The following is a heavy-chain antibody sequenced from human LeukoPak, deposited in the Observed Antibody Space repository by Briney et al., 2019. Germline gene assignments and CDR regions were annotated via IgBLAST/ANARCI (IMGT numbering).Heavy chain of an antibody. CDR2: INHSGST. D-gene: IGHD1-26*01. Sequence: SETLSLTCAVYGGSFSGYYWSWIRQPPGKGLEWIGEINHSGSTNYNPSLKSRVTISVDTSKNQSSLKLSSVTAADTAVYYCARGVGATISMDFDYWGQGTLVTVSS. J-gene: IGHJ4*02. CDR1: GGSFSGYY. CDR3: ARGVGATISMDFDY. V-gene: IGHV4-34*01.